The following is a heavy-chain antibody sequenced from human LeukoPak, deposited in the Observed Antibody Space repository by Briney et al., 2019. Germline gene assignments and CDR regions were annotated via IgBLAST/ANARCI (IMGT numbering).Heavy chain of an antibody. CDR3: ARVFARGGEISGSYYYY. J-gene: IGHJ4*02. Sequence: SVKVSCKASGGTFSSYAISWVRQAPGQGLEWMGGIIPMFSTANYAQKFQGRVTITTEESTSTAYMELSSLGSEDTAMYYCARVFARGGEISGSYYYYWGQGTLVTVSS. D-gene: IGHD1-26*01. CDR2: IIPMFSTA. V-gene: IGHV1-69*05. CDR1: GGTFSSYA.